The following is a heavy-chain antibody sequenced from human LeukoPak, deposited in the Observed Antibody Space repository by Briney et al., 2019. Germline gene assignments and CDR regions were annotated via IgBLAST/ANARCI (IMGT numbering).Heavy chain of an antibody. CDR3: ARDFAPYYYDRSGLEDY. J-gene: IGHJ4*02. D-gene: IGHD3-22*01. CDR2: IYYSGST. CDR1: GGSISSYY. Sequence: SETLSLTCTVSGGSISSYYWSWIRQPPGKGLEWIGYIYYSGSTNYNPSLKSRVTISVDTSKNQFSLKLTSVTAADTAVYYCARDFAPYYYDRSGLEDYWGQGTLVTVSS. V-gene: IGHV4-59*12.